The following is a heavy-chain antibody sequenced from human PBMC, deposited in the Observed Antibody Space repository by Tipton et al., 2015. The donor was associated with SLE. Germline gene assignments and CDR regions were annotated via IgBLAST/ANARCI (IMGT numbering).Heavy chain of an antibody. Sequence: TLSLTCAVYGGSFSGYYWSWIRQPPGKGLEWIGEINHSGSTNYNPSLKSRVTISVDTSKNQFSLKRSSVTAADTAVYYCASGIRSFDYWGQGTLVTVSS. CDR3: ASGIRSFDY. V-gene: IGHV4-34*01. J-gene: IGHJ4*02. CDR2: INHSGST. CDR1: GGSFSGYY.